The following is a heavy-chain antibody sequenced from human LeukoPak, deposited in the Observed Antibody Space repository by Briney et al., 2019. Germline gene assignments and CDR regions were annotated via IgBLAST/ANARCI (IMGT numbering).Heavy chain of an antibody. J-gene: IGHJ6*02. V-gene: IGHV4-34*01. Sequence: SETLSLTCAVYGGSFSGYYWSWIRQPPGKGLEWIGEINHSGSTNYNPSLKSRVTISVDTSKNQFSLKLRSVTAADTAVYYCARVPYCSSTSCYPAEGDYYYGMDVWGQGTTVTVSS. CDR3: ARVPYCSSTSCYPAEGDYYYGMDV. CDR1: GGSFSGYY. CDR2: INHSGST. D-gene: IGHD2-2*01.